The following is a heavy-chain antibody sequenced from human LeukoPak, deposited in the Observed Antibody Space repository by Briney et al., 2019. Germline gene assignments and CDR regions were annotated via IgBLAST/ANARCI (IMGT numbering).Heavy chain of an antibody. CDR1: GGSISSYY. CDR2: VYSGGST. Sequence: SETLSLTCTVSGGSISSYYWSWMRQPAGKGLEWIGRVYSGGSTNYNPSLKSRVTMTVDTSKNEFSLKLSSVTAADTAVYYCARGLGGAAGHFDSWGQGTLVTVSS. V-gene: IGHV4-4*07. D-gene: IGHD6-13*01. J-gene: IGHJ4*02. CDR3: ARGLGGAAGHFDS.